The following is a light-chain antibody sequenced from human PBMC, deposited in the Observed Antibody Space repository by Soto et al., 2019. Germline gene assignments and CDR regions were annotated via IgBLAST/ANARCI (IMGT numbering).Light chain of an antibody. Sequence: EIVLTQSPATLSLSPGERATLSCGASRSVSSYLAWYQQKPGQAPRLLIFDASYKATGIPASFSGSGSGTDFTLTSSSLEPEDFAVYYCQHRSDWPQRLTFGGGTKVEIK. CDR2: DAS. V-gene: IGKV3-11*01. J-gene: IGKJ4*01. CDR1: RSVSSY. CDR3: QHRSDWPQRLT.